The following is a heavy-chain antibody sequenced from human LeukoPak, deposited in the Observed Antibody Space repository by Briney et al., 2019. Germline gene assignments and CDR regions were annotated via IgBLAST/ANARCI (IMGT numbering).Heavy chain of an antibody. V-gene: IGHV1-2*02. J-gene: IGHJ6*03. D-gene: IGHD3-22*01. CDR1: GYTFTGYY. CDR2: INPNSGGT. CDR3: ARDYYDSKTYYMDV. Sequence: ASVKVSCKASGYTFTGYYMHWVRQAPGQGLEWMGWINPNSGGTNYAQKFQGRVTMTRDTSISTAYMELSRLRSDDTAVYYCARDYYDSKTYYMDVWGKGTTVTISS.